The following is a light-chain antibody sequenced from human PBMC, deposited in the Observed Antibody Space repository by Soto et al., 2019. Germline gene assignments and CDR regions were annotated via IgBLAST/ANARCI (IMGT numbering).Light chain of an antibody. CDR1: QSISSW. CDR2: DSS. V-gene: IGKV1-5*01. J-gene: IGKJ1*01. Sequence: DIQMTQSPSSLSASVGDRITITCRASQSISSWLAWYQQEPGKAPKLLIYDSSSLESGVPSRFSGSGAGTELILTIISLQPDDVATYYCQQYNSYSWTFGQGTKVDIK. CDR3: QQYNSYSWT.